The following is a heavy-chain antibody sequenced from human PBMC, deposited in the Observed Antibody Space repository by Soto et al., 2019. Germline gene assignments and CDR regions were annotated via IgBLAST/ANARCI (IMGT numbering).Heavy chain of an antibody. V-gene: IGHV3-21*01. CDR1: GFTFSSYS. CDR2: ISSSSSYI. Sequence: PGGSLRLSCAASGFTFSSYSMNWVRQAPGKGLEWVSSISSSSSYIYYADSVKGRFTISRDNAKNSLYLQMNSLRAEDTAVYYCARVKRYYDSSGSGAFDIWGQGTMVTVSS. J-gene: IGHJ3*02. CDR3: ARVKRYYDSSGSGAFDI. D-gene: IGHD3-22*01.